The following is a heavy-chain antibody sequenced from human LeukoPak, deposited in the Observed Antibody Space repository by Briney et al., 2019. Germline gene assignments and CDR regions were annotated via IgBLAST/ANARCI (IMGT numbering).Heavy chain of an antibody. D-gene: IGHD6-13*01. CDR1: GYSFTSYW. J-gene: IGHJ4*02. V-gene: IGHV5-51*01. CDR2: IYPGDSDT. CDR3: ARREAATYYFDY. Sequence: PGASLQISCQGSGYSFTSYWIGWVRQLPGKGLEWMGIIYPGDSDTRYSPSFQGQVTISADKSISTAYLQWSSLKASDTAMYYCARREAATYYFDYWAQGTLVTVSS.